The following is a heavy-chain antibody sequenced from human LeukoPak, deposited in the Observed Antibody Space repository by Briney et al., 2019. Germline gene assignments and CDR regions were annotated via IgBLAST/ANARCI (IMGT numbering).Heavy chain of an antibody. CDR2: IYHSGST. Sequence: PPETLSLTCAVSGGSISSSNWWSWVRQPPGKGLEWIGEIYHSGSTNYNPSLKSRVTISVDKSKNQFSLKLSSVTAADTAVYYCASIIVDTAMVGLYYFDYWGQGTLVTVSS. CDR1: GGSISSSNW. D-gene: IGHD5-18*01. J-gene: IGHJ4*02. V-gene: IGHV4-4*03. CDR3: ASIIVDTAMVGLYYFDY.